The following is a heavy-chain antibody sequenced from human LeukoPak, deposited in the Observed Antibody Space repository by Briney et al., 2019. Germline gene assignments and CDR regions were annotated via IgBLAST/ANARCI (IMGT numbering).Heavy chain of an antibody. J-gene: IGHJ3*01. CDR1: GFTFPTYS. Sequence: GGSLRLSCTTSGFTFPTYSMSWVRQAPGQGLEWVASIFGCASKIYHADSVKGRFTVSRDNSKNTLYLQMNGLRVEDTALYYCVKDRVPDSGWSFDVWGQGTMVTVSA. D-gene: IGHD6-19*01. V-gene: IGHV3-23*01. CDR2: IFGCASKI. CDR3: VKDRVPDSGWSFDV.